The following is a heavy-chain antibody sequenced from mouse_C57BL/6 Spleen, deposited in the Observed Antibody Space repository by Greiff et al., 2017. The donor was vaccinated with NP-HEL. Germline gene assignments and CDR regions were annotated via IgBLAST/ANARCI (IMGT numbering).Heavy chain of an antibody. CDR1: GYTFTSYW. Sequence: VQLQQPGAELVRPGSSVKLSCKASGYTFTSYWMDWVTQRPGQGLEWIGNIYPSDSETHYNQKFKDKATLTVDKSSSTAYMQLSSLTSEDSAVYYCARWYYGSREAMDYWGQGTSVTVSS. CDR3: ARWYYGSREAMDY. CDR2: IYPSDSET. V-gene: IGHV1-61*01. D-gene: IGHD1-1*01. J-gene: IGHJ4*01.